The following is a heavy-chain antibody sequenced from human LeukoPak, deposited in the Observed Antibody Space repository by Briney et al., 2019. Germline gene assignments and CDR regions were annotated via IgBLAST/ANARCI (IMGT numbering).Heavy chain of an antibody. CDR2: IYYSGST. D-gene: IGHD3-10*01. CDR3: ARQGVLMTLCDY. V-gene: IGHV4-39*01. J-gene: IGHJ4*02. Sequence: PSETLSLTCTVSGGSISSSSYYWGWICQPPGKGLEWIGSIYYSGSTYYNPSLKSRVTISVDTSKNQFSLKLSSVTAADTAVYYCARQGVLMTLCDYWGQGTLVTVSS. CDR1: GGSISSSSYY.